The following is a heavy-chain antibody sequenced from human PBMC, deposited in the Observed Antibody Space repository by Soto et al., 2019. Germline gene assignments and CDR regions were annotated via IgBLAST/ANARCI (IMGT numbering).Heavy chain of an antibody. CDR2: IYYSGST. CDR3: VRHPTGYSYGHDWFDP. V-gene: IGHV4-39*01. CDR1: GGSISSSSYY. Sequence: QLQLQESGPGLVKPSETLSLTCTVSGGSISSSSYYWGWIRQPPGKGLEWIGSIYYSGSTYYNPSLKSRVTISVDTSKNQFSLKLSSVTAADTAVYYCVRHPTGYSYGHDWFDPWGQGTLVTVSS. D-gene: IGHD5-18*01. J-gene: IGHJ5*02.